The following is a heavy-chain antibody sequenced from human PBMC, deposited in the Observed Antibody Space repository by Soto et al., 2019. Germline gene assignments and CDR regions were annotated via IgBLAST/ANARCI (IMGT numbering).Heavy chain of an antibody. CDR1: GFTFSNAW. Sequence: PGVSLRLSCAASGFTFSNAWMNWVRQAPGKGLEWVGRIKSKTDGGTTDYAAPVKGRFTISRDDSKNTLYLQMNSLKTEDTAVYYCTTDSLPNSDNSGGDCCYYFDYWGQGTLVTVSS. CDR3: TTDSLPNSDNSGGDCCYYFDY. J-gene: IGHJ4*02. V-gene: IGHV3-15*07. D-gene: IGHD2-21*02. CDR2: IKSKTDGGTT.